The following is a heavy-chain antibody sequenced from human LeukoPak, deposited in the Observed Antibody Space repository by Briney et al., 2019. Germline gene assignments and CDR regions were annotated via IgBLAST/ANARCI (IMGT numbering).Heavy chain of an antibody. Sequence: GGSLRLSCAASGFSFSDFEMHWVRQAPGKGLEWVSGITASGGGPSSADSVKGRFSISRDNSKDTLYLQMNSLRAEDTAVYYCAKDGRSSAPHWGQGTLVTVSS. V-gene: IGHV3-23*01. CDR2: ITASGGGP. CDR1: GFSFSDFE. J-gene: IGHJ4*02. D-gene: IGHD6-6*01. CDR3: AKDGRSSAPH.